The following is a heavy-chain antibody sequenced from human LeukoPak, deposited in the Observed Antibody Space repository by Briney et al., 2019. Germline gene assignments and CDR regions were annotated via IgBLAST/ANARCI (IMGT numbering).Heavy chain of an antibody. Sequence: GRSLRLSCAASGFTFSRYGMHWVRQAPGKGLEWVAVISYDGSNKYYADSVKGRFTISRDNSRNTLYLQMNSLRAEDTAVYYCARDREVRYYYDIGYYYGMDVWGQGTTVTVSS. CDR1: GFTFSRYG. V-gene: IGHV3-30*03. CDR2: ISYDGSNK. D-gene: IGHD3-22*01. J-gene: IGHJ6*02. CDR3: ARDREVRYYYDIGYYYGMDV.